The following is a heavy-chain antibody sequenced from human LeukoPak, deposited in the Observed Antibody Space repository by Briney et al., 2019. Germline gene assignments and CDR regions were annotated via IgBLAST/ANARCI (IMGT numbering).Heavy chain of an antibody. CDR3: ARIAVTGGGYFDY. V-gene: IGHV3-72*01. D-gene: IGHD6-19*01. CDR2: TRNKAHSFTT. Sequence: GGSLRLSCAASGFTFSDHYVDWVRQAPGEGLEWVGRTRNKAHSFTTEYAASVKGRFTISRDDSKNSLYLQMNSLKTEDTAVYYCARIAVTGGGYFDYWGQGTLATVSS. J-gene: IGHJ4*02. CDR1: GFTFSDHY.